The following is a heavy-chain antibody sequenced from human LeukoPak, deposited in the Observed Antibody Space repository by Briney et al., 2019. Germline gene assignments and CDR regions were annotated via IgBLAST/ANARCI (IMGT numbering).Heavy chain of an antibody. V-gene: IGHV3-30*04. CDR1: GFTFGDHA. J-gene: IGHJ5*02. CDR2: ISYDGSNK. D-gene: IGHD6-13*01. CDR3: AHLGYSSSLDWFDP. Sequence: GRSLRLSCTVSGFTFGDHAMSWVRQAPGKGLEWVAVISYDGSNKYYADSVKGRFTISRDNSKNTLYLQMNSLRAEDTAVYYCAHLGYSSSLDWFDPWGQGTLVTVSS.